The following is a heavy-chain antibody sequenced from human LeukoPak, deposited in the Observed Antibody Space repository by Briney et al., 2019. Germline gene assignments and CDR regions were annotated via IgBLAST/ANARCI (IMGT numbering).Heavy chain of an antibody. CDR1: GGTITKYA. Sequence: SVKVSCKASGGTITKYAISWVRQAPGLGPEWMGRIIPILDIADYPQNFQGRVTITADKSTNTAYMELRSLRSEDTAVYFCARSIADTVVTPDWFDPWGQGTLVTVSS. CDR3: ARSIADTVVTPDWFDP. J-gene: IGHJ5*02. CDR2: IIPILDIA. D-gene: IGHD5-12*01. V-gene: IGHV1-69*04.